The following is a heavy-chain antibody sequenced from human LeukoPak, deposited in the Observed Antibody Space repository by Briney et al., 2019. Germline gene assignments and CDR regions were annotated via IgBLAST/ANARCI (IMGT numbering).Heavy chain of an antibody. Sequence: GGSLRLSCGASGFTFSTYAMHWVRQAPGKGLEWVAVIAYDGSKKYYAVSVKGRFTISRDNSKKTLYLQMDSLRQEDTAVYYCARTLDYGRTQGYYYYMDVWGKGTTVTVSS. V-gene: IGHV3-30*04. CDR2: IAYDGSKK. CDR3: ARTLDYGRTQGYYYYMDV. CDR1: GFTFSTYA. D-gene: IGHD4-17*01. J-gene: IGHJ6*03.